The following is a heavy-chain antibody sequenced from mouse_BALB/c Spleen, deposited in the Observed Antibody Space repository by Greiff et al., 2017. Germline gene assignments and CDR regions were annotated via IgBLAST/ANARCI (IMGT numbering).Heavy chain of an antibody. CDR3: ARGSYDGFSWFAY. J-gene: IGHJ3*01. D-gene: IGHD2-3*01. V-gene: IGHV5-6-5*01. Sequence: EVKLVESGGGLVKPGGSLKLSCAASGFTFSSYAMSWVRQTPEKRLEWVASISSGGSTYYPDSVKGRFTISRDNARNILYLQMSSLRSEDTAMYYCARGSYDGFSWFAYWGQGTLVTVSA. CDR1: GFTFSSYA. CDR2: ISSGGST.